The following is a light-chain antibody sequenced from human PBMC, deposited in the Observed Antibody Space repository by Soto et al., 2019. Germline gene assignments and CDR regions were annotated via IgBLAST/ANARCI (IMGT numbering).Light chain of an antibody. CDR2: DVS. CDR1: SSDVGGYNY. V-gene: IGLV2-14*01. CDR3: SSYTSSSTLSYV. Sequence: SALTQPASVSGSPGQSITISCTGTSSDVGGYNYVSWYQQHPGKAPKLMIYDVSNRPSGVSNRFSGSKSGNTASLTISGLQAEDEADYYCSSYTSSSTLSYVFGTGTKVTVL. J-gene: IGLJ1*01.